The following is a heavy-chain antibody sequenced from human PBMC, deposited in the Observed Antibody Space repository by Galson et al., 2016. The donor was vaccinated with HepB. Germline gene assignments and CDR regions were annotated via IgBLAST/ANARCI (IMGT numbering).Heavy chain of an antibody. Sequence: SLRLSCAASGFTFSRSWMTWVRQAPGRGLEWLANIKEDGSSTNHVDPVKGRFTISRDNAKTSLYLQMNSLRAEDTAVYYCARDHISGRGPFFDYWGQGIPVTVSS. J-gene: IGHJ4*02. CDR2: IKEDGSST. CDR1: GFTFSRSW. V-gene: IGHV3-7*03. CDR3: ARDHISGRGPFFDY. D-gene: IGHD5-12*01.